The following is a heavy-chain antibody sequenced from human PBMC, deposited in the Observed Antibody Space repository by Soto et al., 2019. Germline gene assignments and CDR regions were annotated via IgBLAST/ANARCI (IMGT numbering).Heavy chain of an antibody. CDR2: ISGSGGST. D-gene: IGHD5-12*01. Sequence: GGSLRLSCAASGFTFSSYAMSWVRQAPGKGLEWVSAISGSGGSTYYADSVKGRFTTFRDNSKNTLYLQRNSLRAEDTAVYYCAKGGGRGYSGYLRPHYFDYWGQGTLVTVSS. CDR1: GFTFSSYA. J-gene: IGHJ4*02. V-gene: IGHV3-23*01. CDR3: AKGGGRGYSGYLRPHYFDY.